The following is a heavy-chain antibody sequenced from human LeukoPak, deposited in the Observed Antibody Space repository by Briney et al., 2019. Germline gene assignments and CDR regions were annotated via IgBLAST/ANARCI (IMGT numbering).Heavy chain of an antibody. J-gene: IGHJ4*02. CDR2: ISYDGSNK. V-gene: IGHV3-30*04. CDR3: ARDGIVPTGEYYFDY. Sequence: GGSLRLSCAGSGFTFSSYAMHWVRQAPGKGLEWVAVISYDGSNKYYADSVKGRFTISRDNSKNTLYLQMNSLRAEDTAVYYCARDGIVPTGEYYFDYWGQGTLVTVSS. CDR1: GFTFSSYA. D-gene: IGHD2-2*01.